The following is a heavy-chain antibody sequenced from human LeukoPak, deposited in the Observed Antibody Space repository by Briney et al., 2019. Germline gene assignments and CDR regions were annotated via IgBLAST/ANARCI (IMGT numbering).Heavy chain of an antibody. CDR2: ISGSGGST. D-gene: IGHD3-3*01. Sequence: GGSLRLSCAASGFTFSSYAMSWVRQAPGKGLEWVSAISGSGGSTYYADSVKGRFTISRDNSKNTLYLQMNSLRAEDTAVYYCAKVYLTYYHFWSGYSRAEYFQHWGQGTQVTVSS. CDR1: GFTFSSYA. CDR3: AKVYLTYYHFWSGYSRAEYFQH. J-gene: IGHJ1*01. V-gene: IGHV3-23*01.